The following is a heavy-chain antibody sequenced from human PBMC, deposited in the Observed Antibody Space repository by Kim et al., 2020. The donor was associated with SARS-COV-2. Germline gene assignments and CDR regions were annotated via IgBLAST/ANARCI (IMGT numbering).Heavy chain of an antibody. Sequence: GGSLRLSCAASGFTFSSYGMHWVRQAPGNGLEWVAVISYGGSNKYYADSVKGRFTISRDNSKNTLYLQMNSLRAEDTAVYYCANAYCGGDCYPDYWGQGTLVTVSS. J-gene: IGHJ4*02. D-gene: IGHD2-21*02. V-gene: IGHV3-30*18. CDR1: GFTFSSYG. CDR3: ANAYCGGDCYPDY. CDR2: ISYGGSNK.